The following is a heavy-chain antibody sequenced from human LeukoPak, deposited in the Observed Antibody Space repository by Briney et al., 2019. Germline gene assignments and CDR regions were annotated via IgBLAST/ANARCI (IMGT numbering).Heavy chain of an antibody. CDR1: GGSISSYY. D-gene: IGHD2-8*01. J-gene: IGHJ5*02. V-gene: IGHV4-4*07. Sequence: SETLSLTCTVSGGSISSYYWSWIRQPAGKGLEWIGRIYTSGSTNYNPSLKSRVTISVDTSKNQFSLKLSSVTAADTAVYYCASGSYDPDYNWFDPWGQGTLVTVSS. CDR2: IYTSGST. CDR3: ASGSYDPDYNWFDP.